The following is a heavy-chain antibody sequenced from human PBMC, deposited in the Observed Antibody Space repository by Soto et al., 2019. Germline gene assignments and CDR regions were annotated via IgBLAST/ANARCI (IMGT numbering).Heavy chain of an antibody. CDR1: GGSISSSSSY. V-gene: IGHV4-39*01. D-gene: IGHD5-12*01. CDR3: ARHEVTTTRDFDY. J-gene: IGHJ4*02. Sequence: SETLSLTCTVSGGSISSSSSYWGWIRQPPGKGLEWVGSIYYLGNTYYNPSLKGRVSISVDTSKNQFSLKLSSVTAADTAVYYCARHEVTTTRDFDYWGQGTLVTVSS. CDR2: IYYLGNT.